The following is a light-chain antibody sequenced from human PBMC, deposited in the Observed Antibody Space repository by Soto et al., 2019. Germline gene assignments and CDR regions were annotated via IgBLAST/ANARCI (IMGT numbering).Light chain of an antibody. CDR3: CSYTVSATLV. CDR1: TNDIGGYNY. V-gene: IGLV2-14*01. Sequence: QSVLTQPAFVSGSPGQSITISCSGTTNDIGGYNYVSWYQHHPGKVPKVIIYEVRNRPSGVSNRFSGSKSGNTASLTISGLQAEDEADYYCCSYTVSATLVFGGGTKLTVL. CDR2: EVR. J-gene: IGLJ3*02.